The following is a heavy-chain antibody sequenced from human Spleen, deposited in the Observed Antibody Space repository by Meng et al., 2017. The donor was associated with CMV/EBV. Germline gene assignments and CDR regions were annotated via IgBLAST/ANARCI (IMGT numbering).Heavy chain of an antibody. CDR2: IRSDGSNK. Sequence: ASEFTFSSYGMHWVRQAPGKGLEWVAFIRSDGSNKYYADSVKGRFIISRDNSKNTLYLQMNSLRVDDTAVYYCARTGPGSYSVFDPWGQGTLVTVSS. CDR3: ARTGPGSYSVFDP. CDR1: EFTFSSYG. D-gene: IGHD3-10*01. J-gene: IGHJ5*02. V-gene: IGHV3-30*02.